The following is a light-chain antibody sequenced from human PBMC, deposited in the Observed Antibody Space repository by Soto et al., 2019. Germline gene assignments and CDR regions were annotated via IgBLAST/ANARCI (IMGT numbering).Light chain of an antibody. J-gene: IGLJ1*01. V-gene: IGLV7-46*01. CDR3: LLPYNVPYV. Sequence: QAVVTQEPSLTVSPGGTATLTCGSSTGTVTSGHYPYWFQQKPGRASRTLIYDTFKKHSWTPARFSGSLLGGRAALTLSGAQPEDEADYYCLLPYNVPYVFGPGTNVAVL. CDR1: TGTVTSGHY. CDR2: DTF.